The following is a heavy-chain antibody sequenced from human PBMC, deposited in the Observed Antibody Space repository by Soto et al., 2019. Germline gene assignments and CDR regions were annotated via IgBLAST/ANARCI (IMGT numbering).Heavy chain of an antibody. CDR2: IWYDGSEK. V-gene: IGHV3-33*01. CDR1: GFTFSNYG. D-gene: IGHD6-13*01. J-gene: IGHJ2*01. Sequence: QVQLVESGGGVVQPGRSLRLSCAASGFTFSNYGIHWVRQAPGKGLEWVALIWYDGSEKHYADSVKGRFTISRDNSKNTLYLQINSLRAEDTAVYYCAVAAENWYFDLWGRGTLVTVSS. CDR3: AVAAENWYFDL.